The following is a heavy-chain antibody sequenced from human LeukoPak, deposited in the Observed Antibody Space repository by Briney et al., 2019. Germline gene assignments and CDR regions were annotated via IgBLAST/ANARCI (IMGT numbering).Heavy chain of an antibody. D-gene: IGHD3-10*01. CDR3: ARDRAKLLWFGESSDAFDI. Sequence: GGSLRLSCAASGFTFSGYGMSWVRQAPGKGLKWVSAISGSGGSTYYADSVKGRITISRDNAKNTLYLQMNSLRAEDTAVYYCARDRAKLLWFGESSDAFDIWGQGSMVTVSS. CDR2: ISGSGGST. J-gene: IGHJ3*02. V-gene: IGHV3-23*01. CDR1: GFTFSGYG.